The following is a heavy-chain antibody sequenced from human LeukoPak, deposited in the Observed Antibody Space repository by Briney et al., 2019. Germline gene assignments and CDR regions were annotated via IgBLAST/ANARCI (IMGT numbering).Heavy chain of an antibody. D-gene: IGHD3-3*01. Sequence: GGSLRLSCAASGFTVSSNYMSWVRQAPGKGLEWVSVIYSGGSTYYADSVKGRFTISRDNSKNTLYLQMNSLRAEDTAVYYCAKDSTYYDFWSGPYYFDYWGQGTLVTVSS. J-gene: IGHJ4*02. CDR1: GFTVSSNY. V-gene: IGHV3-53*05. CDR3: AKDSTYYDFWSGPYYFDY. CDR2: IYSGGST.